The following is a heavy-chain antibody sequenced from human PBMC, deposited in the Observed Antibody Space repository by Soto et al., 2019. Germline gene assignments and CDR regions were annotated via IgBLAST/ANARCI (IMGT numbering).Heavy chain of an antibody. CDR1: GGSLRSYL. Sequence: ASVKVSCKASGGSLRSYLITWVRQAPGQGLEWMGGIISLFGTTNYAQKFQGTVTITADASTSTSYMDISNLTSGDTAIYYCASGTNYALFSAYYYGMDVWGQGTTVTVSS. CDR3: ASGTNYALFSAYYYGMDV. V-gene: IGHV1-69*13. CDR2: IISLFGTT. D-gene: IGHD3-3*01. J-gene: IGHJ6*02.